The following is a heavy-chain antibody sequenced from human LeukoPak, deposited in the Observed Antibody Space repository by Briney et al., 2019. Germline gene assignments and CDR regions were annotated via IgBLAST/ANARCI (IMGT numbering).Heavy chain of an antibody. CDR2: INHSGST. Sequence: SETLSLTCAVYGGSFSGYYWSWIRQPPGKGLEWIGEINHSGSTNYNPSLKSRVTISVDTSKNQFSLKLSSVTAADTAVYYCARPITPFSGSSVDYWGQGTLVTVSS. CDR1: GGSFSGYY. V-gene: IGHV4-34*01. CDR3: ARPITPFSGSSVDY. D-gene: IGHD1-26*01. J-gene: IGHJ4*02.